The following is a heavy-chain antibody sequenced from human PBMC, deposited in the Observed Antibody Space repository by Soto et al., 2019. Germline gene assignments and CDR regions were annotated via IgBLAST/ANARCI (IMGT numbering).Heavy chain of an antibody. V-gene: IGHV1-18*01. D-gene: IGHD2-2*03. CDR1: GYTFTSYG. CDR3: ARESKTGYCSSTSCTGAFDI. CDR2: ISAYNGNT. J-gene: IGHJ3*02. Sequence: ASVKVSFKASGYTFTSYGISWVRQAPGQGLEWMGWISAYNGNTNYAQKLQGRVTMTTDTSTSTAYMELRSLRSDDTAVYYCARESKTGYCSSTSCTGAFDIWGQGTMVTVSS.